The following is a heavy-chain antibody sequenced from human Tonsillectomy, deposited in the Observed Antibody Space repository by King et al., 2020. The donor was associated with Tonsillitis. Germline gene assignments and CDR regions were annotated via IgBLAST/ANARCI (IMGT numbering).Heavy chain of an antibody. CDR3: ARSYYENLWGTHRWAFDI. J-gene: IGHJ3*02. Sequence: QLQLQESGPGLVKPSETLSLTCTVSGGSISSSSYYWGWIRQPPGKGLEWIGSIYYSGSTYYNPSLKSRVTISVDTSKNQFSLKLSSVTAADTAVYYCARSYYENLWGTHRWAFDIWGQGTMVTVSS. CDR1: GGSISSSSYY. V-gene: IGHV4-39*01. D-gene: IGHD3-16*01. CDR2: IYYSGST.